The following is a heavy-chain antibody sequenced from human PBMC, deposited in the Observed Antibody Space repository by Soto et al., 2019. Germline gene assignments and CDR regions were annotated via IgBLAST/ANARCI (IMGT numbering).Heavy chain of an antibody. V-gene: IGHV4-59*01. CDR3: ARAQGWYYYYGMDV. J-gene: IGHJ6*02. CDR1: GGSISSYY. Sequence: SETLSLTCTVSGGSISSYYWSWIRQPPGKGLEWIGYIYYSGSTNYNPSPKSRVTISVDTSKNQFSLKLSSVTAADTAVYYCARAQGWYYYYGMDVWGQGTTVTVSS. D-gene: IGHD6-19*01. CDR2: IYYSGST.